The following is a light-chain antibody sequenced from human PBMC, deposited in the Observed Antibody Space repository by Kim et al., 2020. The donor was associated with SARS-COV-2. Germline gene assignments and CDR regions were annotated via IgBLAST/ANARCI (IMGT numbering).Light chain of an antibody. CDR1: QSVSSW. CDR2: DAS. V-gene: IGKV1-5*01. J-gene: IGKJ1*01. CDR3: QQYNDFST. Sequence: SAYVGDSVTIPCRASQSVSSWLAWYQQKPGQAPKLLIYDASSWESGVQSRFSGSASGTEFTLTISSLQPDDFATYYCQQYNDFSTFGQGTKVDIK.